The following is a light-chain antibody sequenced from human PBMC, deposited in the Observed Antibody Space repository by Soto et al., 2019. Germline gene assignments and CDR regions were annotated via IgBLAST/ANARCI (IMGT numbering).Light chain of an antibody. J-gene: IGLJ1*01. Sequence: QSVLPQPASVSGSPGQSITISCPGTSSDVGGYNYVSWYQQHPGKAPKLMIYDVSNRPSGVSNRFSGSKSGNTASLTISGLQAEDEADYYCSSYPSSSTPYVFGTGTKVTVL. V-gene: IGLV2-14*01. CDR2: DVS. CDR3: SSYPSSSTPYV. CDR1: SSDVGGYNY.